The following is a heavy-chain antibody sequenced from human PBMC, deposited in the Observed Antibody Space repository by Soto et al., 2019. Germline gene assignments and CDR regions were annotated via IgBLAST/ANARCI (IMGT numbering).Heavy chain of an antibody. CDR1: GFTFSNYA. J-gene: IGHJ4*02. V-gene: IGHV3-30*04. D-gene: IGHD2-15*01. CDR3: ARAGGGYVGY. CDR2: ISSDRSNK. Sequence: QVQLVESGGGVVQPGRSLRLSCAASGFTFSNYALHWVRQAPGKGLEWVAFISSDRSNKLYADSVTGRFTVSRHNSKNTLYLEMNSLRAEDAALFYCARAGGGYVGYWGQGTLVTVSS.